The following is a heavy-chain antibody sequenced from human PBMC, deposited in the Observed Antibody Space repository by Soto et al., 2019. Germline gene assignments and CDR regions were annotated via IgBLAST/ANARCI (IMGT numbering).Heavy chain of an antibody. Sequence: GGSLRLSCAASGFTFSSYAMHWVRQAPGKGLEYVSAISSNGGSTYYANSVKGRFTISRDNSKNTLYLQMGSLRAEDMAVYYCARVHPTGSPVFYYYMDVWGKGTTVTVSS. CDR1: GFTFSSYA. CDR2: ISSNGGST. V-gene: IGHV3-64*01. D-gene: IGHD1-1*01. J-gene: IGHJ6*03. CDR3: ARVHPTGSPVFYYYMDV.